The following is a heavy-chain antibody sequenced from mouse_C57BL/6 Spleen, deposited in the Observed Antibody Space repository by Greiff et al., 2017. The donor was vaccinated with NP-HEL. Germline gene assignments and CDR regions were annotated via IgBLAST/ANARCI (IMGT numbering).Heavy chain of an antibody. D-gene: IGHD1-1*01. CDR2: ISDGGSYT. J-gene: IGHJ4*01. CDR1: GFTFSSYA. CDR3: ARDLYYYGSSYGGAMDY. V-gene: IGHV5-4*01. Sequence: EVHLVESGGGLVKPGGSLKLSCAASGFTFSSYAMSWVRQTPEKRLEWVATISDGGSYTYYPDNVKGRFTISRDNAKNNLYLQMSHLKSEDTAMYYCARDLYYYGSSYGGAMDYWGQGTSVTVSS.